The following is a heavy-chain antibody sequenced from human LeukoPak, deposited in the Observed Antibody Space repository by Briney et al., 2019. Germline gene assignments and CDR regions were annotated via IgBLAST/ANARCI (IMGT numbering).Heavy chain of an antibody. J-gene: IGHJ4*02. V-gene: IGHV3-7*01. CDR2: IKQDGSEK. CDR1: GFTFSSYW. CDR3: ARGAWTFDY. Sequence: GGSLRLSCVASGFTFSSYWMSWVRQAPGKGLEWVANIKQDGSEKYYVDSVKGRFTISRDNAKNSLYLQMNSLRAEDTAVYYCARGAWTFDYWGQGTLVSASS. D-gene: IGHD3/OR15-3a*01.